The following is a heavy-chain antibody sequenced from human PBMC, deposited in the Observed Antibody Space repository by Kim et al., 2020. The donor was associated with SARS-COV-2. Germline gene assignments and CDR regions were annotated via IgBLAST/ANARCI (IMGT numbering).Heavy chain of an antibody. CDR3: ARDTLGYFDWEDY. Sequence: GGSLRLSCAASGFTFSSYSMNWVRQAPGKGLEWVSSISSSSSYIYYADSVKGRFTISRDNAKNSLYLQMNSLKAEDTAVYYCARDTLGYFDWEDYWGQGTLGTVSS. CDR2: ISSSSSYI. V-gene: IGHV3-21*01. D-gene: IGHD3-9*01. CDR1: GFTFSSYS. J-gene: IGHJ4*02.